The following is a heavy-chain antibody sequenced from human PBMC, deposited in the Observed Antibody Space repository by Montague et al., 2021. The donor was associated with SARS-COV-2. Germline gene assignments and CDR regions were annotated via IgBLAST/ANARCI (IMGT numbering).Heavy chain of an antibody. CDR1: GGSISSYY. CDR3: AREGVSGSRYYYGMDV. D-gene: IGHD3-10*01. CDR2: IYYSGST. Sequence: SETLSLTCTVSGGSISSYYWSWIRQPPGKDLEWIGYIYYSGSTNYNPSLKSRVTISVDTSKNQFSLKLSSVTAADTAVYYCAREGVSGSRYYYGMDVWGQGTTVTVSS. J-gene: IGHJ6*02. V-gene: IGHV4-59*01.